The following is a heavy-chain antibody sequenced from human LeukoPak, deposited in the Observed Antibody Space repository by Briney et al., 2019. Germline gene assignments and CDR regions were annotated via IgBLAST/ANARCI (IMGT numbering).Heavy chain of an antibody. J-gene: IGHJ4*02. D-gene: IGHD3-3*01. CDR1: GFTFSSYA. Sequence: PGGSLRLSCAASGFTFSSYAMSWVRQAPGKGLEWVSAISGSGGSTYYADSVKSRFTISRDNSKNTLYLQMNSLRAEDTAVYYCARGVSAWSTYYFDYWGQGTLVTVSS. CDR3: ARGVSAWSTYYFDY. CDR2: ISGSGGST. V-gene: IGHV3-23*01.